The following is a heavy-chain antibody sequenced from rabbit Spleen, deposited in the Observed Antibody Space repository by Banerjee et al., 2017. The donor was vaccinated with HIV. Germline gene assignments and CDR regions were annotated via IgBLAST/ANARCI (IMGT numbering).Heavy chain of an antibody. CDR3: VRGASGSGYYSL. D-gene: IGHD1-1*01. Sequence: QQQLEESGGDLVKPEGSLTLTCTASGFSFSSHLYMCWVRQAPGKGLELIACIYGATGSSAWYANWAKGRFTISKTSSTTVTLQMTSLTAADTATYFCVRGASGSGYYSLWGPGTLVTVS. CDR1: GFSFSSHLY. J-gene: IGHJ6*01. V-gene: IGHV1S45*01. CDR2: IYGATGSSA.